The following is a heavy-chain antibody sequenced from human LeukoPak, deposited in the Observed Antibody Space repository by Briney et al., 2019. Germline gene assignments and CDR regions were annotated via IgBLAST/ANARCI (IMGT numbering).Heavy chain of an antibody. CDR1: GGSISSYY. Sequence: SETLSLTCTVSGGSISSYYWSWIRQPPGKGLEWIGYIYYSGSTNYNPSLKSRVTISVDTSKNQFSLKLNSVTAADTAVYYCARDSESYYGSGSYSPTGGMDVWGQGTTVTVSS. V-gene: IGHV4-59*01. D-gene: IGHD3-10*01. CDR2: IYYSGST. J-gene: IGHJ6*02. CDR3: ARDSESYYGSGSYSPTGGMDV.